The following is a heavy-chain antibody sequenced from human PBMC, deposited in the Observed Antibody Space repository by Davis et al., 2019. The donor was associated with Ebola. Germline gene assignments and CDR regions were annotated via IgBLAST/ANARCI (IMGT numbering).Heavy chain of an antibody. CDR2: ISYDGSNK. CDR1: GFTFSSYA. V-gene: IGHV3-30-3*01. Sequence: GESLKISCAASGFTFSSYAMHWVRQAPGKGLEWVAVISYDGSNKYYADSVKGRFTISRDNSKNTLYLQMNSLRAEDTAVYYCARDLTGTYDFDYWGQGTLVTVSS. J-gene: IGHJ4*02. D-gene: IGHD3-9*01. CDR3: ARDLTGTYDFDY.